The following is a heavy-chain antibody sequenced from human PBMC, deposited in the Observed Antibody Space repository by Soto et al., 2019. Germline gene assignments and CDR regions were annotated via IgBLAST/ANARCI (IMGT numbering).Heavy chain of an antibody. CDR1: GYTFTSYY. D-gene: IGHD2-21*02. V-gene: IGHV1-46*01. Sequence: QVQLVQSGAEVKKPGASVEVSCKASGYTFTSYYMHWVRQAPGQGLEWMAIINPSGGSTSYAQKFQGRVTMTRDTSTSTVYMELSSLRSEDTAVYYCAREALAYCGGDCDSGTSWYFDLWGRGTLVTVSS. CDR2: INPSGGST. J-gene: IGHJ2*01. CDR3: AREALAYCGGDCDSGTSWYFDL.